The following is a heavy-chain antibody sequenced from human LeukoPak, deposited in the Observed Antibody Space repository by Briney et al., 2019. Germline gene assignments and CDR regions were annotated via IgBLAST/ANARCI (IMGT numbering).Heavy chain of an antibody. CDR1: SGSISSDSYY. D-gene: IGHD2-15*01. J-gene: IGHJ4*02. Sequence: PSETLSLTCTVSSGSISSDSYYWGWIRQPPGKGLEWIGSIYYSGSTYYNPSLKSRVIISVDTSKNQFSLKLSSVTAADTAVYYCAREGGHGAYWGQGTLVIVSS. V-gene: IGHV4-39*07. CDR3: AREGGHGAY. CDR2: IYYSGST.